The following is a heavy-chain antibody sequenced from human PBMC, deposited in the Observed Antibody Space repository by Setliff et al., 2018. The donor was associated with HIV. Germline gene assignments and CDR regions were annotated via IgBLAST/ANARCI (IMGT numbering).Heavy chain of an antibody. CDR2: INAGNGNT. J-gene: IGHJ3*01. D-gene: IGHD2-2*01. Sequence: ASVKVSCKASGYTFTNYPIHWVRQAPGQRLEWMGWINAGNGNTKYLQRFQGRVTITRDTSASTVYMDLSSLRSEDTAAYFCARLPSAAMWGGSAFDLWGQGTMVTV. CDR1: GYTFTNYP. CDR3: ARLPSAAMWGGSAFDL. V-gene: IGHV1-3*01.